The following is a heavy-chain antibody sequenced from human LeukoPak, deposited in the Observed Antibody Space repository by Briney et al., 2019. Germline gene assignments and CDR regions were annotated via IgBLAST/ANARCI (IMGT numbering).Heavy chain of an antibody. CDR2: IIPIFGTA. D-gene: IGHD3-3*01. J-gene: IGHJ5*02. CDR1: RGTLSSYA. V-gene: IGHV1-69*05. Sequence: SVKVSCKPSRGTLSSYAISWVRQAPGQGLEWMGGIIPIFGTANYAQKFQGRVTITTDESTSTAYMELSSLRSEGTAVYYCARDGWSGYPPFDPWGQGTLVTVSS. CDR3: ARDGWSGYPPFDP.